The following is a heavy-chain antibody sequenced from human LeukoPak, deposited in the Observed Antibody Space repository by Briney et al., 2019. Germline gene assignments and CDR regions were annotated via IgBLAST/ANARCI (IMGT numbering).Heavy chain of an antibody. D-gene: IGHD5-18*01. J-gene: IGHJ3*02. CDR2: IYPGDSDT. Sequence: GESLKISCKASGYIFTSYCIGWVRQMPPKGLEWMGVIYPGDSDTRYRPSFQSQVIISADETASTAYLQWNSLKASDTAMYYCASHVHRAMVGAYDIWGQGTMVTVSS. CDR3: ASHVHRAMVGAYDI. V-gene: IGHV5-51*01. CDR1: GYIFTSYC.